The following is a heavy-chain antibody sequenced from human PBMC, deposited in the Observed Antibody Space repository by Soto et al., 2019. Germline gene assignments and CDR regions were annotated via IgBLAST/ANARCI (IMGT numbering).Heavy chain of an antibody. CDR3: ARAYSSSWYGSYLASNDRQLNWFDP. J-gene: IGHJ5*02. V-gene: IGHV1-3*01. D-gene: IGHD6-13*01. Sequence: ASVNVSSKAPGYTFTSYAMHWARQAPGQRLEWMGWINAGNGNTKYSQKFQGRVTITRDTSASTAYMELSSLRSEDTAVYYCARAYSSSWYGSYLASNDRQLNWFDPWGQGTLVTVSS. CDR2: INAGNGNT. CDR1: GYTFTSYA.